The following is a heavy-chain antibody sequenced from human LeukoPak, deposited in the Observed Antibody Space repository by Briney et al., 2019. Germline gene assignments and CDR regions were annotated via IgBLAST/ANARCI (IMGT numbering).Heavy chain of an antibody. CDR1: GGSFSGYD. J-gene: IGHJ6*03. CDR3: ARVGRINGTRRANYYYYYYMDV. CDR2: INHSGST. V-gene: IGHV4-34*01. D-gene: IGHD1-7*01. Sequence: PSETLSLTCAVYGGSFSGYDWSWIRQPPGKGLEWIGEINHSGSTNYNPSPKRRGTISVETSKNQFSLKLSSVTAADPAVYYCARVGRINGTRRANYYYYYYMDVWGKGPTVTVSS.